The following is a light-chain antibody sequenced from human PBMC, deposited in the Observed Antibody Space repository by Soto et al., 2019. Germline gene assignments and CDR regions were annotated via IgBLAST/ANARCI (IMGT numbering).Light chain of an antibody. V-gene: IGKV3-20*01. J-gene: IGKJ1*01. Sequence: EIVLTQSPGTLSLSPGERATLSCRASQSISKNYLAWYQHKPGQAPRLLIDDASNRATGIPDRFSGSGSGTDFTLTISSLEPEDSAVYYCQQCATSPLTFGQGTKVDIK. CDR3: QQCATSPLT. CDR2: DAS. CDR1: QSISKNY.